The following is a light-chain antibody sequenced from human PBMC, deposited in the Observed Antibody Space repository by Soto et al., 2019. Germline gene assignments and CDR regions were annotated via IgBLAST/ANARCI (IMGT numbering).Light chain of an antibody. J-gene: IGKJ1*01. CDR3: QQTSGWPRT. CDR1: QTVGSS. V-gene: IGKV3-11*01. CDR2: DAS. Sequence: EIVLTQSPATLSLSPGERATLSCRASQTVGSSLAWYQQKPGQAPRLLIYDASNRAAAIPGRFSGSGSGTDFTLTISSLEREDFAVYYCQQTSGWPRTLVRGTKVEIK.